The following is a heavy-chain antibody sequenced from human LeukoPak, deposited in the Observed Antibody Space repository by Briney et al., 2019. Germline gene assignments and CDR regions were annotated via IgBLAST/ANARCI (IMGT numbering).Heavy chain of an antibody. CDR1: GGSFSGYY. D-gene: IGHD6-13*01. J-gene: IGHJ6*03. CDR2: INHSGST. V-gene: IGHV4-34*01. Sequence: SETLSLTCAVYGGSFSGYYWSWIRQPPGKGLEWIGEINHSGSTNYNPSLKSRVTISVDTSKNQFSLKLSSVTAADTAVYYCARGRVDSSSWYYYYYMDVWGKGTTVTVSS. CDR3: ARGRVDSSSWYYYYYMDV.